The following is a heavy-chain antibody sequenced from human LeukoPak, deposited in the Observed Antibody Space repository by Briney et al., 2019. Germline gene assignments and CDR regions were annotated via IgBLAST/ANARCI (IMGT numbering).Heavy chain of an antibody. D-gene: IGHD3-22*01. CDR1: GGSISSYY. V-gene: IGHV4-4*07. J-gene: IGHJ5*02. CDR3: ARVFEHYYDSSGYYYHNWFDP. Sequence: SETLSLTCTVSGGSISSYYWSWIRQPAGKGLEWIGRIYTSGSTNYNPSLKSRVTISVDTSKNQFSLKLSSVTAADTAVYYCARVFEHYYDSSGYYYHNWFDPWGQGTLVTVSS. CDR2: IYTSGST.